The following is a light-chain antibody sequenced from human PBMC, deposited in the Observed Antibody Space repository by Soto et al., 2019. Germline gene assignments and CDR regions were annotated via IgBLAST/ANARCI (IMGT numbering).Light chain of an antibody. CDR2: GAS. CDR3: QQYGSSPVT. J-gene: IGKJ2*01. CDR1: QSVSSSY. Sequence: EIVLTQSPGTLSLSPGERATLSCRASQSVSSSYLAWYQQKPGQAPRLLIYGASSRATGIPDRFSGSGSGTDFTLTISRLEPEDFAVYYCQQYGSSPVTFGQGTKXEIK. V-gene: IGKV3-20*01.